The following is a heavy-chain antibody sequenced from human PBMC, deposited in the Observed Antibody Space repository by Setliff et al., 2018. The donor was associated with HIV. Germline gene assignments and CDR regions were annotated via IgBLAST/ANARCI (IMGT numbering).Heavy chain of an antibody. J-gene: IGHJ4*02. CDR3: AIRSRLGGSSNYLDF. CDR1: GGSLSGHY. V-gene: IGHV4-34*01. Sequence: ETLSLTCAVYGGSLSGHYWTWIRQPPGKGLEWIGEINHSGSTTYNPSLKSRVTIKVDTFHNQFSLKLSSVTAADTAVYYCAIRSRLGGSSNYLDFWGQGTLVTSPQ. CDR2: INHSGST. D-gene: IGHD1-26*01.